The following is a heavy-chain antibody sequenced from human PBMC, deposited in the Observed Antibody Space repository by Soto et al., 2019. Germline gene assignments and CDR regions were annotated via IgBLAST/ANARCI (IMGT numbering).Heavy chain of an antibody. Sequence: ASVKVSCKASGYTFTSYAMHWVRQAPGQRLEWMGWINAGNGNTKYSQKFQGRVTITRDTSASTAYMELSSLRSGDTAVYYCATKNSDYYYYYGMDVWGQGTTVTVSS. CDR1: GYTFTSYA. D-gene: IGHD3-10*01. CDR3: ATKNSDYYYYYGMDV. J-gene: IGHJ6*02. CDR2: INAGNGNT. V-gene: IGHV1-3*01.